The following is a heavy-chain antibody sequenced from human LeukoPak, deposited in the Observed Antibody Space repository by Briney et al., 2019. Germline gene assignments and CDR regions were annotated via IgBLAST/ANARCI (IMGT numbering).Heavy chain of an antibody. CDR3: ARGPRAAAGIYNYYMDV. J-gene: IGHJ6*03. V-gene: IGHV3-11*04. D-gene: IGHD6-13*01. CDR1: EFAFSDYY. Sequence: GGSLRLSCAASEFAFSDYYMTWIRQAPGKGLEWVSYISNSGGTTHYVDSVKGRFTISRDSARNSLALQMNSLRVEDTAIYYCARGPRAAAGIYNYYMDVWGKGTTVTVSS. CDR2: ISNSGGTT.